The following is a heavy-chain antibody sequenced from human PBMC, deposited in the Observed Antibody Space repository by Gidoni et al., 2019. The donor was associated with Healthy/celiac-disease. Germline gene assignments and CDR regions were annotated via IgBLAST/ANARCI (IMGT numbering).Heavy chain of an antibody. J-gene: IGHJ6*02. CDR3: AKALTPPGYYGMDV. CDR2: ISWNSGSI. D-gene: IGHD3-9*01. V-gene: IGHV3-9*01. CDR1: GFTFDDYA. Sequence: EVQLVESGGGLVQPGRSLRLSCAASGFTFDDYAMHWVRQAPGKGLEWVSGISWNSGSIGYADSVKGRFTISRDNAKNSLYLQMNSLRAEDTALYYCAKALTPPGYYGMDVWGQGTTVTVSS.